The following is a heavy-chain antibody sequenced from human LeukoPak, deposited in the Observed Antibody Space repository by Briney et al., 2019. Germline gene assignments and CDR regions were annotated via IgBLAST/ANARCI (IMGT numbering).Heavy chain of an antibody. Sequence: GGSLRLSCAASGFIVSSKYMSWVRQAPGKGLEWVSVIYNGANTYYADSVQGRFTISRDTSRNTLYLQMNSLRAEDTAVYYCARLGPYYFDSWGQGTLVIVSS. J-gene: IGHJ4*02. D-gene: IGHD3-16*01. V-gene: IGHV3-53*01. CDR2: IYNGANT. CDR1: GFIVSSKY. CDR3: ARLGPYYFDS.